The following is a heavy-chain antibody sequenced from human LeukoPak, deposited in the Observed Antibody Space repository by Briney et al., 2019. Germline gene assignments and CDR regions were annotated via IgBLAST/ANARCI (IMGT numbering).Heavy chain of an antibody. CDR2: ISTRSSTI. Sequence: GGSLRLSCAASGFTFKRYHMSWVRQVPGKGLEWISYISTRSSTIYYADSVKGRFTISRDNAKNSLYLQMNSLRAEDTAVYYCARQSSTYSGIDYWGQGTLVTVSS. V-gene: IGHV3-48*01. CDR1: GFTFKRYH. CDR3: ARQSSTYSGIDY. D-gene: IGHD2-2*01. J-gene: IGHJ4*02.